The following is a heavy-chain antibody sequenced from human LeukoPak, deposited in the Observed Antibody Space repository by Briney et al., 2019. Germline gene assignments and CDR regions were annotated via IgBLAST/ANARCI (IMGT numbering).Heavy chain of an antibody. J-gene: IGHJ4*02. V-gene: IGHV1-8*01. D-gene: IGHD4-23*01. CDR1: GYTLTIYD. Sequence: ASVTVSCTASGYTLTIYDINWVRQATGQGLEWMGWMNPNSGKTGYAQKFQGRITITRNTSISTAYMELSSLRSEDTAVYYCTRETPSRYFDYWGQGTLVTVSS. CDR2: MNPNSGKT. CDR3: TRETPSRYFDY.